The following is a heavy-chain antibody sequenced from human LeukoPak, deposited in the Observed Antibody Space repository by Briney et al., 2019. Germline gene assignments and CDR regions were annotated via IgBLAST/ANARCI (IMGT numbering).Heavy chain of an antibody. Sequence: GGSLKLSCVASGFTFSHYSMNWVRQAPGKGLEWVAVIAHDASVAYYADWVKGRFTISRDNSKNTLYLQMNSLRAEDTAVYYCARGSSSGWYYAFDIWGQGTMVTVSS. CDR3: ARGSSSGWYYAFDI. CDR2: IAHDASVA. CDR1: GFTFSHYS. V-gene: IGHV3-30*03. J-gene: IGHJ3*02. D-gene: IGHD6-19*01.